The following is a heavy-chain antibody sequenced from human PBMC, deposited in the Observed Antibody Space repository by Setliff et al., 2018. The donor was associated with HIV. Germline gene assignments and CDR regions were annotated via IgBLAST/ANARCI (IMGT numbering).Heavy chain of an antibody. V-gene: IGHV4-4*02. CDR2: LYYSGTT. CDR1: GGSITSSNW. J-gene: IGHJ5*02. D-gene: IGHD6-13*01. CDR3: ARGTRRSFNWFDP. Sequence: PSETLSLTCAVSGGSITSSNWWSWVRQSPGKGLEWIGYLYYSGTTYYNPSLKSRVTISVDTSKNQFSLKLSSMTAADTAMYYCARGTRRSFNWFDPWGQGTLVTVSS.